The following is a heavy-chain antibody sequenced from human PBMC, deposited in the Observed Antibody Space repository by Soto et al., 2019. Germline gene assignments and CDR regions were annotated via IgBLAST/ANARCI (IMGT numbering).Heavy chain of an antibody. CDR3: ARGKGTHRY. CDR1: GVSLTSYY. Sequence: QVQLQESGPGLVKPSETLSLTCSVSGVSLTSYYWSWIRQTPGKTLEWIGCIFYNGTTTYNPSLKSRVTISLVMSKNQFSLKLNSVTAEDTALYYCARGKGTHRYWGQGTLVTVSS. CDR2: IFYNGTT. D-gene: IGHD3-10*01. V-gene: IGHV4-59*01. J-gene: IGHJ4*02.